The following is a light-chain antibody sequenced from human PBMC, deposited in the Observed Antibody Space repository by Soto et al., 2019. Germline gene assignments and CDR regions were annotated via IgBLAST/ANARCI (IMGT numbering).Light chain of an antibody. CDR3: QQYYTLPLT. V-gene: IGKV4-1*01. CDR1: QSVLYSPNNKNY. J-gene: IGKJ4*01. Sequence: DIVMTQSPDSLAVSLGERATINCKSSQSVLYSPNNKNYLAWYQHKPGQPPKMLIYWASIRESGVPDRFSGSGSGTLFTLSISSLQAEDVAVYYCQQYYTLPLTFGGGTKVDIK. CDR2: WAS.